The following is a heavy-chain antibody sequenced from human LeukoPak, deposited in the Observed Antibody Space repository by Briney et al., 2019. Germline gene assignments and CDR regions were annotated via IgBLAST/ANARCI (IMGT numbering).Heavy chain of an antibody. Sequence: GGFLRLSCAASGYTFSDHYIDRVRQAPGKGLEWVGHTRNKANNYATEYAASVKGRFTISRDDSRNSVYLQMNSLKTEDTAVYYCTRWRSGTSDWGQGTLVTVSS. CDR3: TRWRSGTSD. V-gene: IGHV3-72*01. CDR2: TRNKANNYAT. D-gene: IGHD4-23*01. CDR1: GYTFSDHY. J-gene: IGHJ4*02.